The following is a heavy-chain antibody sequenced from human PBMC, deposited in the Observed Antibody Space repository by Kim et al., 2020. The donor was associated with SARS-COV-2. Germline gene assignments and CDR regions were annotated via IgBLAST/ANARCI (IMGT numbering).Heavy chain of an antibody. Sequence: ASVKVSCKASGYTFTSYAMNWVRQAPGQGLEWMGWINTNTGNPTYAHGFTGRFVFSLDTSVSTAYLQISSLKAEDTAVYYCARADNVLLWFRELYRPYYYYYGMDVWGQGTTVPVSS. V-gene: IGHV7-4-1*02. CDR1: GYTFTSYA. D-gene: IGHD3-10*01. J-gene: IGHJ6*02. CDR2: INTNTGNP. CDR3: ARADNVLLWFRELYRPYYYYYGMDV.